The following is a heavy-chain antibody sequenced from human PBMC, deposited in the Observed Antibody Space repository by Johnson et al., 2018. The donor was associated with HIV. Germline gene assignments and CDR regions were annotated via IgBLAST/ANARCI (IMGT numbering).Heavy chain of an antibody. D-gene: IGHD2-15*01. CDR3: ARVLCSGGSGYSDAFDI. CDR2: ISYDGSNK. Sequence: VQLVESGGGVVQPGRSLRLSCAASGFTFSSYAMHWVRQAPGKGLEWVAVISYDGSNKYYADSVKGRFTISRDNSKNTLYLQMNSLRAEDTALYYCARVLCSGGSGYSDAFDIWGQGTMVTVSS. CDR1: GFTFSSYA. V-gene: IGHV3-30-3*01. J-gene: IGHJ3*02.